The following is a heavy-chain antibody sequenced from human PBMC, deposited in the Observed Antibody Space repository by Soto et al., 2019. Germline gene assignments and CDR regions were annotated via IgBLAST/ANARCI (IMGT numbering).Heavy chain of an antibody. CDR1: GGSISSGGYS. J-gene: IGHJ5*02. CDR3: ARGSKTGDWFDP. Sequence: PSETLSLTCAFSGGSISSGGYSLRWIRQPPGKGVEWIRYIYHNGGTDYSPSLKSRVTITVDRSMNQFSLKLSAVAAADTAWDGGARGSKTGDWFDPWGQGTLVTVSS. V-gene: IGHV4-30-2*01. CDR2: IYHNGGT. D-gene: IGHD4-4*01.